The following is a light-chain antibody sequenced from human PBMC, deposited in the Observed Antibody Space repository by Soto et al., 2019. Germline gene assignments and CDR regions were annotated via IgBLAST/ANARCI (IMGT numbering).Light chain of an antibody. CDR1: QSISSW. CDR3: QHYNSYPFT. Sequence: DIQMTQSPSTLSASVGDRVTITYRASQSISSWLAWYQQKPGKAPKLLIYKASSSESGVPSRFSGSGSGTEFTLTISSLQPDDFATYYCQHYNSYPFTFGPGTKVDIK. V-gene: IGKV1-5*03. J-gene: IGKJ3*01. CDR2: KAS.